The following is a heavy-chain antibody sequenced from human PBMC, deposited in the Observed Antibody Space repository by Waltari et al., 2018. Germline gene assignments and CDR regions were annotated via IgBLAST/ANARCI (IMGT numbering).Heavy chain of an antibody. V-gene: IGHV4-34*01. CDR3: ARKERWLEGYNWFDP. Sequence: QVQLQQWGAGLLKPSETLSLTCAVYGGSFSGYYWSWIRKPPGKGLEWIGEINHSGSTNYNPSLKSRVTISVDTSKNPFSLKLSSVTAADTAVYYCARKERWLEGYNWFDPWGQGTLVTVSS. J-gene: IGHJ5*02. D-gene: IGHD6-19*01. CDR1: GGSFSGYY. CDR2: INHSGST.